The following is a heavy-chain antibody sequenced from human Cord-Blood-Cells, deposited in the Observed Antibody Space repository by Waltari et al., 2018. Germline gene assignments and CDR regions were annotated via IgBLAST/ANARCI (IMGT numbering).Heavy chain of an antibody. V-gene: IGHV4-38-2*01. Sequence: QVQLQESGPGLVKPSETLSLTCAVSGYSISSGYYWGWIRQPPGKGLEWIGSIYHSGSTYYNPALKSRVTISVDTSKTQFSLKLSSVTAADTAVYYCARRRELLGFDYWGQGTLVTVSS. J-gene: IGHJ4*02. CDR1: GYSISSGYY. D-gene: IGHD1-26*01. CDR2: IYHSGST. CDR3: ARRRELLGFDY.